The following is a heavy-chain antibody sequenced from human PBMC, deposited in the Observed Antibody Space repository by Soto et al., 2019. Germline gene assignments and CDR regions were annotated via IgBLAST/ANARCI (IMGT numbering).Heavy chain of an antibody. Sequence: GGSLRLSCAASGFTFDDYAMHWVRQAPGKGLEWVSGISWNSGSIGYADSVKGRFTISRDYAKNSLYLQMNSLRAEDTALYYCAKDAYYDSSGHTDRWGQGTLVTVSS. CDR2: ISWNSGSI. CDR3: AKDAYYDSSGHTDR. CDR1: GFTFDDYA. D-gene: IGHD3-22*01. J-gene: IGHJ4*02. V-gene: IGHV3-9*01.